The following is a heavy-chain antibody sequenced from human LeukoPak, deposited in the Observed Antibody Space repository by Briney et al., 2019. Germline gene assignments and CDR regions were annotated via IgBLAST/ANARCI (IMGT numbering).Heavy chain of an antibody. Sequence: SETLSLTCTVSGGSISSYYWSWIRQPPGKGLEWIGYIYYSGSTNYNPSLKSRVTISVDTSKNQFSLKLSSVTAADTAVYYCASRPLGIAVAPFDYWGQGTLVTVSS. CDR1: GGSISSYY. J-gene: IGHJ4*02. V-gene: IGHV4-59*12. D-gene: IGHD6-19*01. CDR2: IYYSGST. CDR3: ASRPLGIAVAPFDY.